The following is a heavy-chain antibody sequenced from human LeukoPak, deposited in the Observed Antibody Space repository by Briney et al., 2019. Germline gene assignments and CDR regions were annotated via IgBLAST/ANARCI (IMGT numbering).Heavy chain of an antibody. CDR1: GGTFSSYA. V-gene: IGHV1-69*05. CDR2: IIPIFGTA. Sequence: SVKVSCKASGGTFSSYAISWVRQAPGQGLEWMGGIIPIFGTANYAQKFQGRVTITTDESTSTAYMELSSLRSEDTAVYYCASTYYDFWSGYYDYWGQGTLVTVSS. J-gene: IGHJ4*02. D-gene: IGHD3-3*01. CDR3: ASTYYDFWSGYYDY.